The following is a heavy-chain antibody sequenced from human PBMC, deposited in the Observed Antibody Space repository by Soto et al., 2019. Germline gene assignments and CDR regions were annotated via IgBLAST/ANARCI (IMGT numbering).Heavy chain of an antibody. J-gene: IGHJ4*02. CDR2: INHSGST. CDR3: ARARTLYSYGYGPFDY. Sequence: LETLSLTCAVYGGSFIGYYWSWIRQPPGKGLEWIGEINHSGSTNYNPSLKSRVTISVDTSKNQFSLKLSSVTAADTAVYYCARARTLYSYGYGPFDYWGQGTLVTVSS. D-gene: IGHD5-18*01. CDR1: GGSFIGYY. V-gene: IGHV4-34*01.